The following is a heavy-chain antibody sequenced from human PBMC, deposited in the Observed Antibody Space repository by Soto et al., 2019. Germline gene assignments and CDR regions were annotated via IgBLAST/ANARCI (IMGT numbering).Heavy chain of an antibody. J-gene: IGHJ3*02. D-gene: IGHD3-3*01. V-gene: IGHV3-23*01. CDR2: ISGSGGST. CDR3: AKGHDFWSGYQYDADAFDI. CDR1: GFTFSSYA. Sequence: GGSLRLSCAASGFTFSSYAMSWVRQAPGKGLEWVSAISGSGGSTYYADSVKGRFTISRDNSKNTLYLQMNSLRAEDTAVYYCAKGHDFWSGYQYDADAFDIWGQGTMVTVSS.